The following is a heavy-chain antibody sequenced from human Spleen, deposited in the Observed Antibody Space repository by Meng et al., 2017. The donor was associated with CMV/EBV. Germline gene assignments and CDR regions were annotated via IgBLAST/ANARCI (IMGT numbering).Heavy chain of an antibody. V-gene: IGHV1-46*01. CDR1: GYTFTSYY. CDR2: INPSGGST. Sequence: ASVKVSCKASGYTFTSYYMHWVRQAPGQGLEWMGIINPSGGSTSYAQKFQGRVTMTRDTSTSTVYMELSSLRSEDTAVYYCARDTRDCSSTSCYIWLYYYYGMDVWGQGTTVTVSS. D-gene: IGHD2-2*02. CDR3: ARDTRDCSSTSCYIWLYYYYGMDV. J-gene: IGHJ6*02.